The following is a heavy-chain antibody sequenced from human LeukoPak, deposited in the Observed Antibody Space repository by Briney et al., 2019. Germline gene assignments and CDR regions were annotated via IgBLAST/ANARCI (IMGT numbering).Heavy chain of an antibody. D-gene: IGHD1-1*01. Sequence: SETLSLTCTVSGGSISSYYWSWIRQPPGKGLEWIGYIYYSGSTDYNPSLKSRVSISIDTSKSQFSLKVSSVTAADTAVYYCARHGTTGTNLNWFDPWGQGTLVTVSS. CDR1: GGSISSYY. V-gene: IGHV4-59*01. CDR2: IYYSGST. J-gene: IGHJ5*02. CDR3: ARHGTTGTNLNWFDP.